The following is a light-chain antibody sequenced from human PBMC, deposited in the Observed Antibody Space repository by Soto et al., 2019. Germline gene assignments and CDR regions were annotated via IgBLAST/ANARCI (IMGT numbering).Light chain of an antibody. CDR1: QSINNW. J-gene: IGKJ1*01. CDR3: QQYDTSWT. Sequence: DIQMTQSPSTLSASVGDRATITCRASQSINNWLAWYQQKPGKAPKLLIYKASNLDIGVPSRFSGSGSGTEFTITISSLQSDDFATYYCQQYDTSWTFGQGTKVEIK. V-gene: IGKV1-5*03. CDR2: KAS.